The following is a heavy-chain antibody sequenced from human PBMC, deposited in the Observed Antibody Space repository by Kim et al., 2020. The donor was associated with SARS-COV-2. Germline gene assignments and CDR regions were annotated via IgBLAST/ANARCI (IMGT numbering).Heavy chain of an antibody. CDR3: ARQGLMITFGGVIVPYYYYYKDV. CDR2: IYYSGST. CDR1: GGSISSSSYY. Sequence: SETLSLTCTVSGGSISSSSYYWGWIRQPPGKGLEWIGSIYYSGSTYYNPSLKSRVTISVDTSKNQFSLKLSSVTAADTAVYYCARQGLMITFGGVIVPYYYYYKDVWGKGTTVTVSS. J-gene: IGHJ6*03. D-gene: IGHD3-16*02. V-gene: IGHV4-39*01.